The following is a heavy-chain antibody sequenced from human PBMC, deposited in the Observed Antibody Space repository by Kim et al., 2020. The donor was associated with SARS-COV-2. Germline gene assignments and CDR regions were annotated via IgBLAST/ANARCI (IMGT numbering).Heavy chain of an antibody. Sequence: SVKVSCKASGGTFSSYAISWVRQAPGQGLEWMGGIIPIFGTANYAQKFQGRFTITADESTSTAYMELSSLRSEDTAVYYCARDLPTEITFGGVIVYPLWGQGTLVTVSS. D-gene: IGHD3-16*02. V-gene: IGHV1-69*13. CDR3: ARDLPTEITFGGVIVYPL. J-gene: IGHJ4*02. CDR1: GGTFSSYA. CDR2: IIPIFGTA.